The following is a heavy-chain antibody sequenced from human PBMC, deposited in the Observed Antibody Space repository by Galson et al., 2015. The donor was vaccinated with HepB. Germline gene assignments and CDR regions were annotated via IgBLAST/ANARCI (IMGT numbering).Heavy chain of an antibody. J-gene: IGHJ4*02. V-gene: IGHV3-9*01. D-gene: IGHD6-19*01. CDR3: AKDMSSGSRGAGFDY. CDR2: ICWNSGRI. CDR1: GFTFDVYV. Sequence: SLRLSCAASGFTFDVYVMVWVRQAPGKGLEWGSGICWNSGRIAYADSVQGRFTISRDNAKNFMYLQMNSLTEEDTALYFCAKDMSSGSRGAGFDYWGQGTLGTVSS.